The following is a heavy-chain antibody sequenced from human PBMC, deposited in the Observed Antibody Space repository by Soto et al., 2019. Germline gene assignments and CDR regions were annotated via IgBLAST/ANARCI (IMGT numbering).Heavy chain of an antibody. D-gene: IGHD5-12*01. V-gene: IGHV3-23*01. J-gene: IGHJ4*02. CDR1: GFTFRSYA. Sequence: GGSLRLSCAASGFTFRSYAMSWVRQAPGKGLEWVSTISGSGENTYSADSVKGRFTISRDNSKSTLYLQMNSLRAEDTAVYFCGKQTYGGYELGAIDYWGQGTLVTVSS. CDR3: GKQTYGGYELGAIDY. CDR2: ISGSGENT.